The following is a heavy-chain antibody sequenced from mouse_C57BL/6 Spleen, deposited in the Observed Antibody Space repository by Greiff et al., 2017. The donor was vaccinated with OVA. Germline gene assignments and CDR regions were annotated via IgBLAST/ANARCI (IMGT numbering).Heavy chain of an antibody. CDR2: IYPGSGNT. J-gene: IGHJ4*01. CDR1: GYTFTDYY. Sequence: QVQLQQSGAELVRPGASVKLSCKASGYTFTDYYINWVKQRPGQGLEWIARIYPGSGNTYYNEKFKGKATLTAEKSSSTAYMQLSSLTSEDSAVYFCARREYYGSSYGARDYWGQGTSVTVSS. CDR3: ARREYYGSSYGARDY. D-gene: IGHD1-1*01. V-gene: IGHV1-76*01.